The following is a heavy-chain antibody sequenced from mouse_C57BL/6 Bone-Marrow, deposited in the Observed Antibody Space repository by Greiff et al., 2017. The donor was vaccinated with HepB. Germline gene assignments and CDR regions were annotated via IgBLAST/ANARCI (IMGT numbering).Heavy chain of an antibody. J-gene: IGHJ1*03. V-gene: IGHV14-4*01. D-gene: IGHD2-1*01. CDR1: GFNIKDDY. CDR2: IDPENGDT. CDR3: TTHYGNYCYWYFDV. Sequence: EVKLQESGAELVRPGASVKLSCTASGFNIKDDYMHWVKQRPEQGLEWIGWIDPENGDTEYASKFQGKATITADTSSNTAYLQLSSLTSEDTAVYYCTTHYGNYCYWYFDVWGTGTTVTVSS.